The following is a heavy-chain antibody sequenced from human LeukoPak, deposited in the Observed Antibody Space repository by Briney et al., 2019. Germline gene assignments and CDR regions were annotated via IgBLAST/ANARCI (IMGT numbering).Heavy chain of an antibody. V-gene: IGHV3-48*04. J-gene: IGHJ4*02. CDR3: ARSTQLVGVGYFDY. CDR2: ISSSSSTI. Sequence: GGSLRLSCAASGFTFSSYSMNWVRQAPGKGLEWVSYISSSSSTIYYADSVKGRFTISRDNAKNSLYLQRNSLRAENTAVYYCARSTQLVGVGYFDYWGQGTLVTVSS. D-gene: IGHD6-6*01. CDR1: GFTFSSYS.